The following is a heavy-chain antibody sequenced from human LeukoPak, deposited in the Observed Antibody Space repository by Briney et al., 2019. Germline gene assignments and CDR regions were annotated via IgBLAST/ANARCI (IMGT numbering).Heavy chain of an antibody. Sequence: SETLSLTCTVSGGSISSYYWSWIRQPPGKGLEWIGYIYYSGSTNYNPSLKSRVTISVDTSKNQFSLKLSSVTAADTAVYYCASYMTTVTTQGWFDPWGQGTLVTVSS. CDR3: ASYMTTVTTQGWFDP. CDR2: IYYSGST. V-gene: IGHV4-59*01. CDR1: GGSISSYY. D-gene: IGHD4-17*01. J-gene: IGHJ5*02.